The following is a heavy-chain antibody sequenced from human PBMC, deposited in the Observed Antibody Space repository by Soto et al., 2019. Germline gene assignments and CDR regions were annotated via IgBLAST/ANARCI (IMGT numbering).Heavy chain of an antibody. J-gene: IGHJ5*02. V-gene: IGHV4-59*01. CDR3: ARALYSYGPKFDP. CDR1: GGSFSPNY. Sequence: PSETLSLTCTVSGGSFSPNYWSWIRQPPGKGLEWVGYIYYSGRTNNNPALKSRVTISVDTYKNQFSLKMSSVTAADTAVYYCARALYSYGPKFDPWGQGTLVTVS. D-gene: IGHD5-18*01. CDR2: IYYSGRT.